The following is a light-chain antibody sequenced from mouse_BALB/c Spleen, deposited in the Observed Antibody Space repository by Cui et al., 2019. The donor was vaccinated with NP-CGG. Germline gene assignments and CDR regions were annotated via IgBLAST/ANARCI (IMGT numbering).Light chain of an antibody. J-gene: IGLJ1*01. CDR3: ALWYSNHWV. CDR2: GTN. Sequence: QAVVTQESALTTSPGETVTLTCRSSTGAGTTSNYANWVQEKPDHLFTGLIGGTNNRAPGLPARFSGSLIGDKAALTITGAQTEDEAIYFCALWYSNHWVFGGGTKLTVL. CDR1: TGAGTTSNY. V-gene: IGLV1*01.